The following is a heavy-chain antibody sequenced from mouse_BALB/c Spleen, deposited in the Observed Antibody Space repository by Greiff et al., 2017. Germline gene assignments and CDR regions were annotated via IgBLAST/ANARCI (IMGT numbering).Heavy chain of an antibody. CDR3: ARGELAWFAY. V-gene: IGHV5-9-3*01. J-gene: IGHJ3*01. D-gene: IGHD4-1*01. CDR1: GFTFSSYA. Sequence: EVKLVESGGGLVKPGGSLKLSCAASGFTFSSYAMSWVRQTPEKRLEWVATISSGGSYTYYPDSVKGRFTISRDNAKNTLYLQMSSLRSEDTAMYYCARGELAWFAYWGQGTLVTVSA. CDR2: ISSGGSYT.